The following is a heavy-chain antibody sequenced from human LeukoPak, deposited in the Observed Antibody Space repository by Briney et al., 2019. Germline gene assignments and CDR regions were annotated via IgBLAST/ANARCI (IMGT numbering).Heavy chain of an antibody. V-gene: IGHV4-4*02. D-gene: IGHD5-24*01. CDR2: IYHSGST. Sequence: SGTLSLTCAVSGGSISSSNWWSWVRQPPGKGLEWIGEIYHSGSTNYNPSLKSRVTISVDKSKNQFSLKLSSVTAADTAVYYWAPRDGYYYYGRDVWGKGTTAPSSS. CDR3: APRDGYYYYGRDV. CDR1: GGSISSSNW. J-gene: IGHJ6*04.